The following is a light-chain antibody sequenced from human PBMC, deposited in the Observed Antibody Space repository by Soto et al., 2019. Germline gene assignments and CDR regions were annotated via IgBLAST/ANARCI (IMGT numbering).Light chain of an antibody. J-gene: IGLJ2*01. CDR3: SSYTSSSTLV. CDR2: EVT. Sequence: QSALTQPASVSGSPGQSITISCTGTSSDVGGYKYVSWYQQHPGKAPRLMIYEVTNRPSGVSNRFSGSKSGNTASLTISWLQADDEADYYCSSYTSSSTLVFGGGTKLTVL. V-gene: IGLV2-14*01. CDR1: SSDVGGYKY.